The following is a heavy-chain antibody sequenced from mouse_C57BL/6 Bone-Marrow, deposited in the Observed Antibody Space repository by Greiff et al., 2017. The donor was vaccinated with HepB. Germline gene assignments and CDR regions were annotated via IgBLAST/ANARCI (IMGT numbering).Heavy chain of an antibody. CDR3: ARDRAITTVVDRFAY. V-gene: IGHV5-4*01. CDR2: ISDGGSYT. D-gene: IGHD1-1*01. Sequence: EVQLQQSGGGLVKPGGSLKLSCAASGFTFSSYAMSWVRQTPEKRLEWVATISDGGSYTYYPDNVKGRFTISRDNAKNNLYLQMSHLKSEDTAMYYCARDRAITTVVDRFAYWGQGTLVTVSA. CDR1: GFTFSSYA. J-gene: IGHJ3*01.